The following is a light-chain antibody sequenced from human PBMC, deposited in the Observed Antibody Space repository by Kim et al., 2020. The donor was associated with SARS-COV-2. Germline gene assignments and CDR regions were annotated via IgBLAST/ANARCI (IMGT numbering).Light chain of an antibody. CDR1: SSDVSAYNR. J-gene: IGLJ3*02. CDR3: SSYTYSTTWV. CDR2: DVS. Sequence: GQSITISCTGTSSDVSAYNRVSWYRQPPGTAPKLLIYDVSTRPSGVSNRFSGSKSGNTASLTISGLQAEDEADYYCSSYTYSTTWVFGGGTKLTVL. V-gene: IGLV2-14*04.